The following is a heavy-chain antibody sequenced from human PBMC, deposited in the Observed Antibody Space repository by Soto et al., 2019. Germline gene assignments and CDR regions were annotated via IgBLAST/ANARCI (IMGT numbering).Heavy chain of an antibody. CDR3: EKNTLS. V-gene: IGHV3-7*01. Sequence: EVQLVESGGGLVQPGGSLRLSCAGSGFTFSNFWMSWVRQAPGKGLEWVANISPDGSANSYVDSVNGRFTISRDNAKNSLYLQMNSLRAEDTAVYYCEKNTLSGGQGTLVTVSS. J-gene: IGHJ4*02. CDR2: ISPDGSAN. CDR1: GFTFSNFW.